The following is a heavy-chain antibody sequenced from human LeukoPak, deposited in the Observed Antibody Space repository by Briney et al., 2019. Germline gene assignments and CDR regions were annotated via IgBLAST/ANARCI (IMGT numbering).Heavy chain of an antibody. V-gene: IGHV1-69*05. CDR2: TTPIFGSA. D-gene: IGHD3-22*01. Sequence: ASVKVSCKASGGTFRNYALNWVRQAPGKGLEWMGGTTPIFGSAEYAQKFQGRVTVTTDESTSTGYMEMSSLRSDDTAVYYCAGALFHYDSSGYDMDGYGISGQGTMVTVSS. J-gene: IGHJ3*02. CDR1: GGTFRNYA. CDR3: AGALFHYDSSGYDMDGYGI.